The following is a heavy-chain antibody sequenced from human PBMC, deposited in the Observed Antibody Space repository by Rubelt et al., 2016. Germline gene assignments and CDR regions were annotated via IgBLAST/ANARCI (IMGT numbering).Heavy chain of an antibody. J-gene: IGHJ4*02. D-gene: IGHD3-10*01. Sequence: EVQLLESGGGLVQPGGSLRLSCAASGFTFSSFSMISMSWVRQAPGKGLEWISTIGGSGSSWTHYADSVRGRFTISRDSSQNTLYLQMSSLRAEDTAVYYCSPRGVDSWGQGTLVTVSS. V-gene: IGHV3-23*01. CDR2: IGGSGSSWT. CDR1: GFTFSSFS. CDR3: SPRGVDS.